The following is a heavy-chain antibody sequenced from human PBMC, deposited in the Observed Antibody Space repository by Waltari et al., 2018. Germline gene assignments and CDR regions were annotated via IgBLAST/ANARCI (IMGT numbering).Heavy chain of an antibody. CDR1: RGSISDRSYY. D-gene: IGHD5-18*01. V-gene: IGHV4-39*01. Sequence: QPHLQVAGPGLVKPAETLSLTCTVSRGSISDRSYYWGWIRQPPGKGLEWIGSIYFNGGTYHNPSLKSRVTISIDTSKDQFSMELTSVTAADTAVYYCARRRGGYSQPSYFDHWGQGTLVSVSS. CDR2: IYFNGGT. J-gene: IGHJ4*02. CDR3: ARRRGGYSQPSYFDH.